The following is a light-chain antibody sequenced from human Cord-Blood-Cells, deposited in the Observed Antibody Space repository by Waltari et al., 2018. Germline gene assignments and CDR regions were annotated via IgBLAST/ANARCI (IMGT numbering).Light chain of an antibody. CDR3: CSYAGSSTYV. CDR1: SSDVGRSNL. J-gene: IGLJ1*01. Sequence: QSALTPPASVSGSPGQSITISCTGTSSDVGRSNLFSWYQQHPGKAPKLMIYEGSKRPSGVSNRFSGSKSGNTASLTISGLQAEDEADYYCCSYAGSSTYVFGTGTKVTVL. V-gene: IGLV2-23*01. CDR2: EGS.